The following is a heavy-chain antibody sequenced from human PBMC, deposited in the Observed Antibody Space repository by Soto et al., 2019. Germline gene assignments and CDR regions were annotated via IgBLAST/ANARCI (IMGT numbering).Heavy chain of an antibody. CDR2: INERGDSL. CDR3: AKDGGRGSSIECCCWAGS. D-gene: IGHD2-15*01. J-gene: IGHJ5*02. CDR1: GFTFSSYA. Sequence: DVQLLESGGKLVLPGGSLRLSCTASGFTFSSYAMTWVRQAPGQGLEWIAGINERGDSLHYADSVKGRFAISRDNFRNTLFLQMNSLRVQDTAVYFCAKDGGRGSSIECCCWAGSWGQGTLVTVSS. V-gene: IGHV3-23*01.